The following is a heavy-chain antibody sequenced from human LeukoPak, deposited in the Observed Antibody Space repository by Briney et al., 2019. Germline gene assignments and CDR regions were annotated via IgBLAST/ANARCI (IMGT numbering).Heavy chain of an antibody. Sequence: GESLKISCEGSGYSFSTNWIGWVRQLPGKGLEWMGIIYPGDFDTKYSPSFQGHVTISVDKSINTAYLQWSSLKASDTAMYFCVTSLWGGYFDNWGQGTLVTVSS. CDR2: IYPGDFDT. D-gene: IGHD3-16*01. CDR3: VTSLWGGYFDN. V-gene: IGHV5-51*01. CDR1: GYSFSTNW. J-gene: IGHJ4*02.